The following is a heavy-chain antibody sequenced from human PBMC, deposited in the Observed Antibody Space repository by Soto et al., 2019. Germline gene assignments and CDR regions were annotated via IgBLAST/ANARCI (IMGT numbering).Heavy chain of an antibody. D-gene: IGHD6-6*01. V-gene: IGHV4-59*01. CDR3: ARGFEYSSSPPDY. J-gene: IGHJ4*02. CDR1: GCSISSYY. Sequence: SETLSLTCTVSGCSISSYYWSWVRQPPGKGLEWIGYIYYSGSTNYNPSLKSRVTISVDTSKNQFSLKLSSVTAADTAAYYCARGFEYSSSPPDYWGQGTLVTVSS. CDR2: IYYSGST.